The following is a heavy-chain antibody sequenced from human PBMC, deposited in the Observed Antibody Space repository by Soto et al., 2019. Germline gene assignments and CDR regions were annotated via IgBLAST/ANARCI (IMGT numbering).Heavy chain of an antibody. CDR2: VHGGNGNT. D-gene: IGHD3-3*01. V-gene: IGHV1-3*01. J-gene: IGHJ4*02. CDR3: AREHDFWSHDGFDN. CDR1: GPQFIDYA. Sequence: QFQLEQPGTEAKQTGASVKLCCKTPGPQFIDYAIHWVRPAPGQSLEWMGWVHGGNGNTKYSQTLQGRATITRDTSANTAYMELSSLRSEDMAVYYCAREHDFWSHDGFDNWGQGTLVPGSS.